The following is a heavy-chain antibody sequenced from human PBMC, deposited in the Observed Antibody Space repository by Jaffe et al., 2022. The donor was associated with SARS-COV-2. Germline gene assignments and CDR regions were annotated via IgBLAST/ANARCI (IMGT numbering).Heavy chain of an antibody. CDR2: IKQDGSEK. J-gene: IGHJ6*03. D-gene: IGHD3-9*01. Sequence: EVQLVESGGTLVQPGGSLRLSCAASGFTFSFYWMTWVRQAPGKGLEWVANIKQDGSEKYFVDSVKGRFTVSRDSAKNSLYLQMNSLRAEDTAVYYCARSVPDYDVLTASYNYFMDVWGRGTTVTVAS. V-gene: IGHV3-7*01. CDR3: ARSVPDYDVLTASYNYFMDV. CDR1: GFTFSFYW.